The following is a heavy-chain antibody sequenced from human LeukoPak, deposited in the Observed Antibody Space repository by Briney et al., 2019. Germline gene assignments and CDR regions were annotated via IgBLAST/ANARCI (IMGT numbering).Heavy chain of an antibody. CDR2: INPNSGGT. V-gene: IGHV1-2*02. CDR1: GYTFTGYY. Sequence: ASVKVSCKAPGYTFTGYYMHWVRQAPGQGLEWMGWINPNSGGTNYAQKFQGRVTMTRDTSISTAYMELSRLRSDDTAVYYCAREGVAVVDSDGMDVWGQGTTVTVSS. J-gene: IGHJ6*02. D-gene: IGHD2-15*01. CDR3: AREGVAVVDSDGMDV.